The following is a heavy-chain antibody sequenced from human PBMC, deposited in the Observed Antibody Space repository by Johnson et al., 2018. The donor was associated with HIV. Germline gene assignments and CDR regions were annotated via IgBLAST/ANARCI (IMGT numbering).Heavy chain of an antibody. CDR2: IRFDGSNK. CDR3: VKARGGYWGDDFDI. V-gene: IGHV3-30*02. CDR1: GFTFNSYA. J-gene: IGHJ3*02. D-gene: IGHD2-8*02. Sequence: QVQLVESGGGLVQPGGSLRLSCAASGFTFNSYAMHWVRQAPGKGLEWVAFIRFDGSNKYYAASVKGRLIMSRDNSKNTLYVEMDSLRAEDTAVYYCVKARGGYWGDDFDIWGQGTMVTVSS.